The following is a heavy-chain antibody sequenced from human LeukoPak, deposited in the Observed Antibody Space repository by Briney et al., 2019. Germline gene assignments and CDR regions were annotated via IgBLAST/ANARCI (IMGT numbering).Heavy chain of an antibody. D-gene: IGHD1-26*01. Sequence: ASVKVSCKASGYTFTSYGISWVRQAPGQGLEWMGWISAYNGNTNYAQKLQGRVTMTTDTSTSTAYMELRSLRSDDTAVYYCARDQYSGSYYTYYYYYMDVWGKGTTVTVSS. V-gene: IGHV1-18*01. CDR2: ISAYNGNT. CDR3: ARDQYSGSYYTYYYYYMDV. J-gene: IGHJ6*03. CDR1: GYTFTSYG.